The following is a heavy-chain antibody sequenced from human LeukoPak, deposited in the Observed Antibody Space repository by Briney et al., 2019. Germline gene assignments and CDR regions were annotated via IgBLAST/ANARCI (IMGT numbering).Heavy chain of an antibody. D-gene: IGHD4-17*01. Sequence: GGSLRLSCAAPGFTFSNAWMSWVRQAPGKGLEWVGRIKSKTDGGTTDYAAPVKGRFTISRDDSKNTLYLQMNSLKTEDTAVYYCTRPYGSYYYYGMDVWGQGTTVTVSS. V-gene: IGHV3-15*01. CDR3: TRPYGSYYYYGMDV. CDR2: IKSKTDGGTT. J-gene: IGHJ6*02. CDR1: GFTFSNAW.